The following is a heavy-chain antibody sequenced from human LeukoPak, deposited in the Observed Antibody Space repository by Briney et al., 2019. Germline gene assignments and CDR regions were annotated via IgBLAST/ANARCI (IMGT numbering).Heavy chain of an antibody. D-gene: IGHD3-10*01. CDR2: ISGSGDNT. CDR1: GFTFSSYA. CDR3: AKERSTDRAWFGELLE. J-gene: IGHJ4*02. Sequence: GGSLRLSCAASGFTFSSYAMSWVRQAPGKGLEWVSGISGSGDNTYYADSVKGRFTISRDNSKFTLYLQMNSPRAEDTALYYCAKERSTDRAWFGELLEWGQGNMVTVSS. V-gene: IGHV3-23*01.